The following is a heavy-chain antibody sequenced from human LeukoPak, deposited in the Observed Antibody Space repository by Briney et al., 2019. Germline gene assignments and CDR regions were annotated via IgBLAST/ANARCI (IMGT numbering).Heavy chain of an antibody. CDR2: ISSSSSYI. Sequence: TTGGSLRLSCAASGFTFSSYSMSWVRQAPGKGLEWVSSISSSSSYIYYADSVKGRFTISRDNAKNSLYLQMNSLRAEDTAVYYCARGSGSYESWGQGTLVTVSS. V-gene: IGHV3-21*01. D-gene: IGHD1-26*01. CDR3: ARGSGSYES. J-gene: IGHJ4*02. CDR1: GFTFSSYS.